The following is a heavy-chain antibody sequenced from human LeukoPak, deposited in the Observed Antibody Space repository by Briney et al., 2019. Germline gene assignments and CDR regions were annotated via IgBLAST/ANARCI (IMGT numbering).Heavy chain of an antibody. CDR1: GYTFTSYG. Sequence: ASVKVSCKASGYTFTSYGISWVRQAPGQGLEWMGWISAYNGNTNYAQKLQGRVTMTTDTSTSTAYMELRSLRSDDTAVYYCAGEYYYDSSGYHRTYAFDIWGQGTMVTVSS. J-gene: IGHJ3*02. CDR3: AGEYYYDSSGYHRTYAFDI. CDR2: ISAYNGNT. D-gene: IGHD3-22*01. V-gene: IGHV1-18*01.